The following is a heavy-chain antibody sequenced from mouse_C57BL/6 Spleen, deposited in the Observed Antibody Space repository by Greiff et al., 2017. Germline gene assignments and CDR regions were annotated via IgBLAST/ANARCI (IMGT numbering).Heavy chain of an antibody. V-gene: IGHV1-15*01. Sequence: VQLQQSGAELVRPGASVTLSCKASGYTFTDYEMHWVKQTPVHGLEWIGAIDPETGGTAYNQKFKGKAILTADKSSSTAYMELRSLTSEDSAVYYCTHITTVVDDYWGQGTTLTVSS. J-gene: IGHJ2*01. CDR3: THITTVVDDY. CDR2: IDPETGGT. D-gene: IGHD1-1*01. CDR1: GYTFTDYE.